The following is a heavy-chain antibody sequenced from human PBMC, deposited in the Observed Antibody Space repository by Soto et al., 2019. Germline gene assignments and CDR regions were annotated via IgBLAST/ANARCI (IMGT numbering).Heavy chain of an antibody. J-gene: IGHJ4*02. D-gene: IGHD3-10*01. CDR2: ISYDGSNK. CDR3: AKDLLYLGYYGSGSSDY. Sequence: QVQLVESGGGVVQPGRSLRLSCAASGFTFSSYGMHWVRHAPGKGLEWWAVISYDGSNKYYADSVKGRFTISRDNSKKTLYMQMNSLRAEDPAVYYFAKDLLYLGYYGSGSSDYWCQGTMVTVSS. V-gene: IGHV3-30*18. CDR1: GFTFSSYG.